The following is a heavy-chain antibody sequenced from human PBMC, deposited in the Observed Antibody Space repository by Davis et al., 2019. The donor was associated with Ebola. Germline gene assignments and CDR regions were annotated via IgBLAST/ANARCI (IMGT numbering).Heavy chain of an antibody. V-gene: IGHV5-51*01. D-gene: IGHD5-24*01. CDR2: IYPSDSDT. CDR3: ARRGKGDGYNSFDY. Sequence: PGGSLRLSCKGSGYRFTSYWIAWVRQMPGKGLEWMGIIYPSDSDTRYSPSFQGQVTILADKSISTAYLQWSSLKASDTAMYYCARRGKGDGYNSFDYWGQGTLVTVSS. CDR1: GYRFTSYW. J-gene: IGHJ4*02.